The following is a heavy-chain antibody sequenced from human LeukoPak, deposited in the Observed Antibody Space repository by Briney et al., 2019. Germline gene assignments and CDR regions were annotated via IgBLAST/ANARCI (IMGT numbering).Heavy chain of an antibody. CDR2: IKSKTDGGTT. Sequence: GGSLRLSCAASGFTFTKVWMSWVRQAPGKGLEWVGRIKSKTDGGTTDYAAPVKGRITISRDDSTNKVYLQMNSLKTEDTAIYYCITDRNVGSTPVDKRSDYWGQGALVTVSS. CDR1: GFTFTKVW. V-gene: IGHV3-15*01. J-gene: IGHJ4*02. CDR3: ITDRNVGSTPVDKRSDY. D-gene: IGHD1-26*01.